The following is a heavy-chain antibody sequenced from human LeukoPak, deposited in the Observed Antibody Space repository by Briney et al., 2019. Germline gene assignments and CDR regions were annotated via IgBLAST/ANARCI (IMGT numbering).Heavy chain of an antibody. V-gene: IGHV3-72*01. J-gene: IGHJ4*02. CDR1: GFTFSDHY. Sequence: GGSLRLSCAASGFTFSDHYMDWVRQAPGKGVEWVGRTRDKANSYTTEYAATVKSRFTISRDASKPSLYLQMNSLKTEDTAVYYCARGDGYDRRSFDYWGQGTLVTVSS. CDR2: TRDKANSYTT. D-gene: IGHD5-12*01. CDR3: ARGDGYDRRSFDY.